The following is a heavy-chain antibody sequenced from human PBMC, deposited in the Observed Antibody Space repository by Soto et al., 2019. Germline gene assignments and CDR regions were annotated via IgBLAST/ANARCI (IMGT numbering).Heavy chain of an antibody. D-gene: IGHD6-6*01. CDR3: ARGWEIAARPNYYGMDV. Sequence: GGSVRLSCAASGFTFSSYAMHWVRQAPGKGLEWVAVISYDGSNKYYADSVKGRFTISRDNSKNTLYLQMNSLRAEDTAVYYCARGWEIAARPNYYGMDVWGQGTTVTVSS. V-gene: IGHV3-30-3*01. J-gene: IGHJ6*02. CDR1: GFTFSSYA. CDR2: ISYDGSNK.